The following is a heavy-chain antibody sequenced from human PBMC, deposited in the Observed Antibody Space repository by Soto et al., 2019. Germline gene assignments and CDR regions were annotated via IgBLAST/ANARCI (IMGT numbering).Heavy chain of an antibody. CDR3: AKDSGGGRYFDL. V-gene: IGHV3-30*18. J-gene: IGHJ2*01. CDR1: GFTFSSYG. D-gene: IGHD2-8*02. Sequence: QVQLVESGGGVVQPGRSLRLSCAASGFTFSSYGMHWVRQAPGKGLEWVAVISYDGSNKYYADSVKGRFTISRDNSKNTLYLKMNSLRAEDTAVYYCAKDSGGGRYFDLWGRGTLVTVSS. CDR2: ISYDGSNK.